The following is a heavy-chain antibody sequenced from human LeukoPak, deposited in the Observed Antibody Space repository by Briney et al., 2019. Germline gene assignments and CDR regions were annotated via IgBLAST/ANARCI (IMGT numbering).Heavy chain of an antibody. CDR2: IYDSGNT. CDR1: GGSISSYY. V-gene: IGHV4-4*07. J-gene: IGHJ3*02. D-gene: IGHD5-24*01. Sequence: SETLPLTCSVSGGSISSYYWNWIRQPAAEGREGIGRIYDSGNTNYTPSLKSPVTMSVDTSKNQFSLKLTPLTATDTAVYYCARGTLRRDGYNYPFDIWGQGTMVTVSS. CDR3: ARGTLRRDGYNYPFDI.